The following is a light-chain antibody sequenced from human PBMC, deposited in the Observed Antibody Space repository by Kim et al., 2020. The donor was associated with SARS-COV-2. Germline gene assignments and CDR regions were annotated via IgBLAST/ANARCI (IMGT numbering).Light chain of an antibody. CDR1: PSVSSSY. CDR2: GAS. CDR3: QHYVSSPWT. Sequence: SQGERATLSGRASPSVSSSYLAWYQQKPGQAPRLLIYGASNRATGIPDRFSGSGSGTDFTLTISRLEPEDFAVYYCQHYVSSPWTFGQVTKVDIK. J-gene: IGKJ1*01. V-gene: IGKV3-20*01.